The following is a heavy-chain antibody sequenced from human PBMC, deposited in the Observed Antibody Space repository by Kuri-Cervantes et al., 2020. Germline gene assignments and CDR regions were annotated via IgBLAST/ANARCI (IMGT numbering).Heavy chain of an antibody. J-gene: IGHJ4*02. D-gene: IGHD3-22*01. CDR1: GFTFSSYW. CDR2: INSDGSST. V-gene: IGHV3-74*01. Sequence: GGSLRLSCAASGFTFSSYWMHWVRQAPGKGLVWVSRINSDGSSTSYADSVKGRFTISRDNSKNTLYLQMDSLRAEDTAVYYCAKDPSESGYYDWGDYWGQGTLVTVSS. CDR3: AKDPSESGYYDWGDY.